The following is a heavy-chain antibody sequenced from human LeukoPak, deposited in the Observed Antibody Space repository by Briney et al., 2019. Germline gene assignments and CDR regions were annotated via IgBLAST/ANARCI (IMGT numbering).Heavy chain of an antibody. CDR3: ARRRRPYDFDY. V-gene: IGHV4-34*01. CDR2: INHSGST. D-gene: IGHD2-2*01. J-gene: IGHJ4*02. Sequence: PSETLSLTCAVYGGSFSGYYWSWIRQPPVKGLEWIGEINHSGSTNYNPSLKSRVTISVDTSKNQFSLNLSSVTAADTALYYCARRRRPYDFDYWGQGTLVTVSS. CDR1: GGSFSGYY.